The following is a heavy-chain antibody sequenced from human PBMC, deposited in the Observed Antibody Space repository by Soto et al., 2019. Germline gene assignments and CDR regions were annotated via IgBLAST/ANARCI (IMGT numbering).Heavy chain of an antibody. V-gene: IGHV3-9*01. J-gene: IGHJ3*02. CDR1: GFTFDDYA. CDR3: AKDTGYDFWSGYASGLVGDAFDI. Sequence: GGSLRLSCAASGFTFDDYAMHWVRQAPGKGLEWVSGFSWNSGSIGYADSVKGRFTISRDNAKNSLYLQMNSLRAEDTALYYCAKDTGYDFWSGYASGLVGDAFDIWGQGTMVTVSS. CDR2: FSWNSGSI. D-gene: IGHD3-3*01.